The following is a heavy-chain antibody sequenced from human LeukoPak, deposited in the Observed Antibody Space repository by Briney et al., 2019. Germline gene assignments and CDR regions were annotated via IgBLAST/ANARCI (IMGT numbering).Heavy chain of an antibody. CDR3: ARAQTHKYCSSTSCYTPDY. Sequence: ASVKVSCKASGGTFSSYAISWVRQAPGQGLEWMGGIIPIFGTANYAQKFQGRVTITADESTSTAYMELSSLRSEDTAVYYCARAQTHKYCSSTSCYTPDYWGQGTLVTVSS. J-gene: IGHJ4*02. V-gene: IGHV1-69*01. D-gene: IGHD2-2*02. CDR2: IIPIFGTA. CDR1: GGTFSSYA.